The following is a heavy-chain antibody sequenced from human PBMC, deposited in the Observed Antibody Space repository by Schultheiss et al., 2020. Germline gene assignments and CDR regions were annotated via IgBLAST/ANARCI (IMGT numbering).Heavy chain of an antibody. CDR1: GFTFSSYG. Sequence: GGSLRLSCAASGFTFSSYGMHWVRQAPGKGLEWVAVISYDGSNKYYADSVKGRFTISRDNSKNTLYLQMNSLRAEDTAVYYCAREKGNIVVVPAANLYYGMDVWGQGTTVNV. V-gene: IGHV3-30*03. CDR2: ISYDGSNK. CDR3: AREKGNIVVVPAANLYYGMDV. D-gene: IGHD2-2*01. J-gene: IGHJ6*02.